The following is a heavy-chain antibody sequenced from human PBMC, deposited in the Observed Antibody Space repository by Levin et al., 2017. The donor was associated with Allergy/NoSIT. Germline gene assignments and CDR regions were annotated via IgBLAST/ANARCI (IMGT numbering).Heavy chain of an antibody. CDR3: AKGVERSWIRAGAFDY. Sequence: GGSLRLSCAASGFIFTGYAMTWVRQTPGRGLEWVAEISGSGGDIYYADSVKGRFTISKDKSKNTLYLQMNSLRVEDTATYYCAKGVERSWIRAGAFDYWGQETLVTVSS. D-gene: IGHD2-15*01. J-gene: IGHJ4*02. V-gene: IGHV3-23*01. CDR2: ISGSGGDI. CDR1: GFIFTGYA.